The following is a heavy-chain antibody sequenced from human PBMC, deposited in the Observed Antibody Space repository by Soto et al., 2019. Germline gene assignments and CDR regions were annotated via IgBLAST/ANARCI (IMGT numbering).Heavy chain of an antibody. J-gene: IGHJ6*02. CDR1: GYSFTNYW. CDR3: AWAMVRGKNHYVVDC. D-gene: IGHD3-10*01. CDR2: IYPGDSDT. V-gene: IGHV5-51*01. Sequence: GESLKICCKGSGYSFTNYWIGWVRQMPGKGLEWMGIIYPGDSDTRYSPSSQGQVTISADKSISTAYLQWSSLKASDTAMYYCAWAMVRGKNHYVVDCWGQGTTVTVSS.